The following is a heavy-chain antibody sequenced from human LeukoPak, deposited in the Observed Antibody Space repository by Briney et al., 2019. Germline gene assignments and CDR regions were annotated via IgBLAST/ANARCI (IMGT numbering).Heavy chain of an antibody. CDR3: AKDYKSGDGYWDFDY. J-gene: IGHJ4*02. Sequence: GGSLTLSCVASGFTFSIYAMNWVRQAPGKGLEWVSGIAGGTDTFYADSVKGRFTISRDNSKNTMSMEMNSLRVEDTAIYYCAKDYKSGDGYWDFDYWGQGILVTVSS. CDR2: IAGGTDT. D-gene: IGHD5-24*01. V-gene: IGHV3-23*03. CDR1: GFTFSIYA.